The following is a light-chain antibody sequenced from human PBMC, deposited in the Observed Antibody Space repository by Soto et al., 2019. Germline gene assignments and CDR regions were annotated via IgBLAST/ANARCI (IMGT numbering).Light chain of an antibody. V-gene: IGLV2-8*01. CDR2: AVN. Sequence: QSALTQPPSASGSPGQSVTISCTGTSSDLGSSDLVSWYQHHPGKAPKLILYAVNERPSGVPARFSGSKSGNTASLTVSGLKGEDEADYYCHSYGGSNTWVFGGGTKLTVL. J-gene: IGLJ2*01. CDR1: SSDLGSSDL. CDR3: HSYGGSNTWV.